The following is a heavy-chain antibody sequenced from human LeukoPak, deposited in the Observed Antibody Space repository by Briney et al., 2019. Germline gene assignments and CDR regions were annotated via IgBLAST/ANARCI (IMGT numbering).Heavy chain of an antibody. D-gene: IGHD2-21*02. Sequence: SETLSLTCAVYGGSFSGYYWSWIRQPPGKGLEWIGEINHSGSTNYNPSLKSRVTISVDTSKNQFSLKLSSVTAADTAVYYCARFVMVTATPPFMDVWGKGTTVTVSS. CDR3: ARFVMVTATPPFMDV. V-gene: IGHV4-34*01. CDR2: INHSGST. J-gene: IGHJ6*03. CDR1: GGSFSGYY.